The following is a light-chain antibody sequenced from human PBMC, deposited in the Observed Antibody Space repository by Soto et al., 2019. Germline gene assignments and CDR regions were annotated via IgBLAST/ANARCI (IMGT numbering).Light chain of an antibody. CDR2: AAS. V-gene: IGKV3-20*01. CDR3: QQYGSSPLT. Sequence: EIVLTQSPDTLSLSPGERATLSCRASQSVSSSFLAWYQQKPGQAPRLLIYAASSRATGIPDRFSGSGSGTVFTLTISRLEPEDFAVYSCQQYGSSPLTFGGGTKVEIK. J-gene: IGKJ4*01. CDR1: QSVSSSF.